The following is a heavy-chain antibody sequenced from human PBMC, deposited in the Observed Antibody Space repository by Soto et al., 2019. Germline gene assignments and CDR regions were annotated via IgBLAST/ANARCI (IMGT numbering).Heavy chain of an antibody. J-gene: IGHJ4*02. V-gene: IGHV3-21*01. CDR2: ISSSSSYI. CDR3: ARDQIAAAGSSDY. Sequence: GGSLRLSCAASGFTFSSYSMNWVRQAPGKGLEWVSSISSSSSYIYYADSVKGRSTISRDNAKNSLYLQMNSLRAEDTAVYYCARDQIAAAGSSDYWGQGTLVTVS. CDR1: GFTFSSYS. D-gene: IGHD6-13*01.